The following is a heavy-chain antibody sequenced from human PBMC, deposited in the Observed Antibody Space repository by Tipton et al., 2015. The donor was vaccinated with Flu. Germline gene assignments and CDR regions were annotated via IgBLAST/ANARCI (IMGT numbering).Heavy chain of an antibody. D-gene: IGHD5-18*01. J-gene: IGHJ4*02. CDR3: ARAGHSYGSNY. CDR2: IYYSGST. Sequence: TLSLTCTVSGGSISSYYWSWIRQPPGKGLEWIGYIYYSGSTYYNPSLKSRVTISVDTSKNQFSLKLSSVTAADTAVYYCARAGHSYGSNYWGQGTLVNVSS. V-gene: IGHV4-59*12. CDR1: GGSISSYY.